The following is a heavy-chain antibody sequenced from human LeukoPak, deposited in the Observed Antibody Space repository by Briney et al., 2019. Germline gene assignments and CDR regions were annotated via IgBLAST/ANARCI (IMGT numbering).Heavy chain of an antibody. CDR3: ARFGTLEDY. D-gene: IGHD1-1*01. CDR2: INWNGGST. Sequence: GGSLRLSCAASGFTISSYWMHWVRQAPGKGLEWVSGINWNGGSTGYADSVKGRFTISRDNAKNSLYLQMNSLRAEDTALYYCARFGTLEDYWGQGTLVTVSS. CDR1: GFTISSYW. J-gene: IGHJ4*02. V-gene: IGHV3-20*04.